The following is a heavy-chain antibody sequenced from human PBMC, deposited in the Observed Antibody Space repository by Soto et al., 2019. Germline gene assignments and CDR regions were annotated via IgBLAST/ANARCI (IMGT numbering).Heavy chain of an antibody. CDR3: AREGVLLGYCSSTSCPLYFDY. J-gene: IGHJ4*02. V-gene: IGHV1-69*01. CDR1: GGTFSSYA. D-gene: IGHD2-2*01. CDR2: ILPIFGTA. Sequence: QVQLVQSGAEVKKPGSSVKVSCKASGGTFSSYAISWVRQAPGQGLEWMGGILPIFGTANYAQKFQGRVTSTADESTSTAYMELSSLRSEDTAVYYCAREGVLLGYCSSTSCPLYFDYWGQGTLVTVSS.